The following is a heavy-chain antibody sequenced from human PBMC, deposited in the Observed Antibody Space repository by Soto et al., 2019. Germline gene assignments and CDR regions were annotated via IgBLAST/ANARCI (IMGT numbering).Heavy chain of an antibody. D-gene: IGHD6-6*01. V-gene: IGHV4-4*02. CDR3: ASPYSSSSGAEVVDY. Sequence: SETLSLTCAVSGGSISSSNWWSWVRQPPGKGLEWIGEIYHSGSANYNPSLKSRVTISVDKSKNQFSLKLSSVTAADTAVYYCASPYSSSSGAEVVDYWGQGTLVTVSS. CDR2: IYHSGSA. J-gene: IGHJ4*02. CDR1: GGSISSSNW.